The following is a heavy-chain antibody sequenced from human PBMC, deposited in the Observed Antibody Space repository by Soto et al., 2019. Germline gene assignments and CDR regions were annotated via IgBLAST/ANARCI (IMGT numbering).Heavy chain of an antibody. CDR2: FDPEDGET. CDR3: ATTLRFLEWLLYSLRY. CDR1: GYTLTELS. Sequence: GASVKVSCKVSGYTLTELSMHWVRQAPGKGLEWMGGFDPEDGETIYAQKFQGRVTMTEDTSTDTAYMELSSLRSEDTAVYYCATTLRFLEWLLYSLRYWGQGXLVTVSS. V-gene: IGHV1-24*01. D-gene: IGHD3-3*01. J-gene: IGHJ4*02.